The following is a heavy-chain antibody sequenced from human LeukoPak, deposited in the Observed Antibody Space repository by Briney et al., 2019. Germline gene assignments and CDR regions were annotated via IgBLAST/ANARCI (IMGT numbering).Heavy chain of an antibody. CDR2: IYSGGST. J-gene: IGHJ4*02. CDR1: GFTVSSNY. V-gene: IGHV3-66*02. CDR3: ARVSWTYYYDSSGSFFDY. D-gene: IGHD3-22*01. Sequence: GGSLRLSCAASGFTVSSNYMSWVRQAPGKGLEWVSVIYSGGSTYYADSVKGRFTISSDNSKNTLYLQMNSLRAEDTAAYYCARVSWTYYYDSSGSFFDYWGQGTLVTVSS.